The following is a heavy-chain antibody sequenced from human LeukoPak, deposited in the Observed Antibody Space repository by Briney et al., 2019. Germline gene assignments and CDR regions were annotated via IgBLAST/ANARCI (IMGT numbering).Heavy chain of an antibody. J-gene: IGHJ4*02. CDR2: INLNSGVT. CDR1: GYTFTGYY. Sequence: ASVKVSCKASGYTFTGYYMHGVRQAPGQGLDWMGWINLNSGVTNYAQKFQGRVTMTRDTSISTAYMELSRLRSDDAAVYYCARATPYFDYWGQGTLVTVSS. V-gene: IGHV1-2*02. CDR3: ARATPYFDY.